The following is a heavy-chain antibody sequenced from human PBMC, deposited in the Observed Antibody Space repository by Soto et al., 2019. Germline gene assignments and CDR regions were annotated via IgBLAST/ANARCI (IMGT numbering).Heavy chain of an antibody. J-gene: IGHJ6*02. CDR3: ARDQLILPAHDFFYGSDV. D-gene: IGHD2-15*01. Sequence: EVQLVESGGGLVQPGESLKLSCEVSGFTFSMYSMSWVRQAPGKGLEWVAKIPQEGGDGHYLDSVKGRFIISRDNAKNSLYLQMNSLRGEDTAVYYCARDQLILPAHDFFYGSDVWGQGATVTVS. V-gene: IGHV3-7*03. CDR2: IPQEGGDG. CDR1: GFTFSMYS.